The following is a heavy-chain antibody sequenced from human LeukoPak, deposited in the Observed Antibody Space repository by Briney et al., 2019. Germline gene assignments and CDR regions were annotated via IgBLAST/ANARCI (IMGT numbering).Heavy chain of an antibody. V-gene: IGHV3-30*03. J-gene: IGHJ4*02. CDR2: ISYAVSNK. D-gene: IGHD6-19*01. Sequence: PGRSLRLSCAASGFTFSSYGMHWVRQSPGKGLEGVAVISYAVSNKYYADSVKGRFTISRDNSKNTLYLQMDSLRAEDTAVYYCARPDIGMADLDYWGQGTLVTVSS. CDR1: GFTFSSYG. CDR3: ARPDIGMADLDY.